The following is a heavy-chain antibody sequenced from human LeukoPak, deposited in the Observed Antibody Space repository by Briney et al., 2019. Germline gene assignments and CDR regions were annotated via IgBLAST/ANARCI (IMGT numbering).Heavy chain of an antibody. CDR3: ARDASFWSGYFDAFDI. V-gene: IGHV4-61*02. J-gene: IGHJ3*02. CDR2: IYTSGST. CDR1: GGSISSGSYY. Sequence: SETLSLTCAVSGGSISSGSYYWSWIRQPAGKGLEWIVRIYTSGSTNYNPSLKSRVTISVDTSKNQFSLRLSSVTAADTAVYYCARDASFWSGYFDAFDIWGQGTMVTVSS. D-gene: IGHD3-3*01.